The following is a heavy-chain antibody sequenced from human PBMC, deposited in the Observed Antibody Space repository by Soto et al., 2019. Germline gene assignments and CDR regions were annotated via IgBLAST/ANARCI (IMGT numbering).Heavy chain of an antibody. V-gene: IGHV4-34*01. Sequence: WETLSLTCAVDGGSFSGYYWSWIRQPPGKGLEWIGSIYYSGSTYYNPSLKSRVTISVDTSKNQFSLKLSSVTAADTAVYYCARLNAQYHYDSGVYFPWFDPWGQGTLVTVSS. CDR1: GGSFSGYY. CDR3: ARLNAQYHYDSGVYFPWFDP. CDR2: IYYSGST. J-gene: IGHJ5*02. D-gene: IGHD3-22*01.